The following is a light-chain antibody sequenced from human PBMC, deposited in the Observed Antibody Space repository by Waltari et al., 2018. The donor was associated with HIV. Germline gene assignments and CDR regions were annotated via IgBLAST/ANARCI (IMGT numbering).Light chain of an antibody. CDR3: QSADSSDTFV. V-gene: IGLV3-25*03. Sequence: SYELTQPPSVSVSPGQTARITCSGDALPTQSAYWYQQKPGQTPILVIYKDIERPSGIPERFSGSSSGTTVTLTISGVQAEDEADYYCQSADSSDTFVFGSGTKVTVL. CDR2: KDI. CDR1: ALPTQS. J-gene: IGLJ1*01.